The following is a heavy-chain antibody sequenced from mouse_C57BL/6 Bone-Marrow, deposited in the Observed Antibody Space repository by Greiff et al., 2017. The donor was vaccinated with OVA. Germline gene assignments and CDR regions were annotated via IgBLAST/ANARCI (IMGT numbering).Heavy chain of an antibody. V-gene: IGHV5-9-1*02. D-gene: IGHD2-5*01. CDR2: ISSGGDYI. J-gene: IGHJ2*01. CDR1: GFTFSSYA. Sequence: EVQRVESGEGLVKPGGSLKLSCAASGFTFSSYAMSWVRQTPEKRLEWVAYISSGGDYIYYADTVKGRFTISRDNARNTLYLQMSSLKSEDTAMYYCTRVTIVTTVDYWGQGTTLTVSS. CDR3: TRVTIVTTVDY.